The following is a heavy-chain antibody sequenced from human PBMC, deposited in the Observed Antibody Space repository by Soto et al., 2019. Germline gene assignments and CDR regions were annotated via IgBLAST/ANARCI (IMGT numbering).Heavy chain of an antibody. V-gene: IGHV3-30*18. D-gene: IGHD6-25*01. J-gene: IGHJ4*02. CDR3: VKDLAHMAAH. Sequence: QVKLVESGGGVVLPGGSLRLSCEASGFTFNSYGMYWVRQAPGKGLDWVSHILYDGTKTYYADSVQGRFTISRDNSRNTLYLQMDRMRLEDTAVYFCVKDLAHMAAHWGQGTLVIVSS. CDR2: ILYDGTKT. CDR1: GFTFNSYG.